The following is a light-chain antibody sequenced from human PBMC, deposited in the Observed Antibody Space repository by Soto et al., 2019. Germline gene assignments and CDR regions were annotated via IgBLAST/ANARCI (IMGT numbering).Light chain of an antibody. CDR3: QQYGSSPQT. CDR2: GAS. Sequence: EIGLTQSPGTLSLSPGEGATLSCRASQSVSSTYLAWYQQKAGQAPRLLIYGASSRATGIPDRFSGSGSGTDFPLTISRLEPEDFAVYYCQQYGSSPQTFGQGTKVDI. J-gene: IGKJ1*01. CDR1: QSVSSTY. V-gene: IGKV3-20*01.